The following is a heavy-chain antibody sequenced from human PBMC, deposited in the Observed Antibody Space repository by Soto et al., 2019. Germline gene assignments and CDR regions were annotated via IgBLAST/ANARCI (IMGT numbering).Heavy chain of an antibody. V-gene: IGHV3-11*03. CDR3: ARSGDNYNVLDY. CDR2: SSNSGTFT. J-gene: IGHJ4*02. Sequence: VYLRLSCAYSEFTRSDHSMSWIRQAPGKGLEWVSFSSNSGTFTKYADSVKGRFTISRDNAKNSLYLQINSLRGEDTAIYFCARSGDNYNVLDYWGPGTPVTVSS. CDR1: EFTRSDHS. D-gene: IGHD3-10*02.